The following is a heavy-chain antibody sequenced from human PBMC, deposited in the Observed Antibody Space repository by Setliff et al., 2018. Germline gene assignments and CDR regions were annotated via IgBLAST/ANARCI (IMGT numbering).Heavy chain of an antibody. V-gene: IGHV1-3*01. Sequence: GASVKVSCKASGYIFTYYAIHWVRQAPGQRLEWMGWINAGNGNTKYSQKFQGRVTITRDTSASTAYMDLSSLTSEDTAVYYCARRPYDSSGYFNYWGQGTLVTVSS. D-gene: IGHD3-22*01. CDR2: INAGNGNT. CDR1: GYIFTYYA. J-gene: IGHJ4*02. CDR3: ARRPYDSSGYFNY.